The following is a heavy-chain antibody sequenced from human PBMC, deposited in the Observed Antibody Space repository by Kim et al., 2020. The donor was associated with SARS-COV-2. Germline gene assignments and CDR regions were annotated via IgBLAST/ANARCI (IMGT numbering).Heavy chain of an antibody. J-gene: IGHJ6*02. CDR2: MNPDNGAT. CDR1: GYRFIGYH. V-gene: IGHV1-2*06. D-gene: IGHD2-21*02. CDR3: ARDLRWDCPGGCFSTYYYTMDV. Sequence: ASVKVSCKASGYRFIGYHMHWVRQAPGQPLEWMGRMNPDNGATDTSQTFQDRVTMTRDMSINTFYLELTSLTSDDTAIYYCARDLRWDCPGGCFSTYYYTMDVWGQGTTVIVSS.